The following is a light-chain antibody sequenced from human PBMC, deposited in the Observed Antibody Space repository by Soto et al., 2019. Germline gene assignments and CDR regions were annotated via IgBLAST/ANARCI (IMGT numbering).Light chain of an antibody. J-gene: IGKJ4*01. Sequence: EIVLTQSPGTLSSSPGERATLSCRASQSVSSSYLAWYQQKPGQAPRLLIYGASSMASGIPDRFSGSGSGTDFTLTISSLQPEDFAVYYCQQYNSYPFTFGRGTKVEIK. CDR2: GAS. CDR1: QSVSSSY. CDR3: QQYNSYPFT. V-gene: IGKV3-20*01.